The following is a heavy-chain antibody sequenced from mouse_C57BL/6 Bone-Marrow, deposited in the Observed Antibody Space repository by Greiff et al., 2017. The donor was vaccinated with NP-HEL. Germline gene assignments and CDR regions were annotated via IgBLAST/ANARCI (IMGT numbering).Heavy chain of an antibody. V-gene: IGHV1-22*01. J-gene: IGHJ3*01. CDR3: ARDYYGSSGFAY. Sequence: EVHLQQSGPELVKPGASVKMSCKASGYTFTDYNMHWVKQSHGKSLEWIGYINPNNGGTSYNQKFKGKATLTVNKSSSTAYMELRSLTSEDSAVYYCARDYYGSSGFAYWGQGTLVTVSA. CDR1: GYTFTDYN. CDR2: INPNNGGT. D-gene: IGHD1-1*01.